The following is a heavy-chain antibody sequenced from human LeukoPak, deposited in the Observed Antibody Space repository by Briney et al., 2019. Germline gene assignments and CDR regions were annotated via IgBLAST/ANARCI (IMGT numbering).Heavy chain of an antibody. CDR1: GFTFDDYA. J-gene: IGHJ4*02. V-gene: IGHV3-9*01. Sequence: GGSLSLSCAASGFTFDDYAMHWVRQAPGKGLEWVSGISWNSGSIGYADSVKGRFTISRDNAKNSLYLQMNSLRAEDTALYYCAKGRNNYFDYWGQGTLVTVSS. CDR3: AKGRNNYFDY. CDR2: ISWNSGSI.